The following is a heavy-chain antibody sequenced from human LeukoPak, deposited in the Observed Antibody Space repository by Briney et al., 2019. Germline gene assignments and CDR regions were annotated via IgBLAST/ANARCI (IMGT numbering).Heavy chain of an antibody. CDR1: GASISGYY. Sequence: SETLSLTCTVSGASISGYYWSWVRQPPGKGLEFIGYIYNSVNDYNPSLKSRVIISSDPSKNQVSLRLSSMTAADTAVYYCAILPTVWGQEPRSPSPQ. J-gene: IGHJ4*01. CDR2: IYNSVN. CDR3: AILPTV. D-gene: IGHD1-14*01. V-gene: IGHV4-59*01.